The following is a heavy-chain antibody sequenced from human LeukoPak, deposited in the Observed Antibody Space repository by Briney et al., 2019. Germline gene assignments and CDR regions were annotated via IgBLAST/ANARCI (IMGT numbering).Heavy chain of an antibody. CDR3: ARADEYSSSWYYFDY. CDR1: GFTFSSYS. D-gene: IGHD6-13*01. Sequence: PGGSLRLSCAASGFTFSSYSMNWVRQAPGKGLEWVSSISSSSSHIYYADSVKGRFTISRDNAKNSLCLQMNSLRAEDTAVYYCARADEYSSSWYYFDYWGQGTLVTVSS. CDR2: ISSSSSHI. J-gene: IGHJ4*02. V-gene: IGHV3-21*01.